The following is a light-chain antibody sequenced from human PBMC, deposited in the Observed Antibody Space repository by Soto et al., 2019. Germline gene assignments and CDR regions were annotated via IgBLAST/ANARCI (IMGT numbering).Light chain of an antibody. CDR2: GNS. CDR3: QSYDSSLSGSNYV. Sequence: VLTQPPSVSGAPGQRATISCTGSSSNIGAGYDVHWYQQLPGTAPKLLIYGNSNRPSGVPDRFSGSKSGTSASLAITGLQAEDEADYYCQSYDSSLSGSNYVFGTGTKVTVL. CDR1: SSNIGAGYD. V-gene: IGLV1-40*01. J-gene: IGLJ1*01.